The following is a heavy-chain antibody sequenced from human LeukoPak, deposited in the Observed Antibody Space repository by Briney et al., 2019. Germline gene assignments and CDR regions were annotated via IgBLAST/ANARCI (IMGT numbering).Heavy chain of an antibody. CDR3: ARGGRAAAGTGLGYFDL. V-gene: IGHV4-59*01. CDR2: IYYSGST. Sequence: SETLSLTCTVSGGSISSYYWSWIRQPPGKGLEWIGYIYYSGSTNYNPSLKSRVTISVDTSKNQFSLKLSSVTAADTAVYYCARGGRAAAGTGLGYFDLWGRGTLVTVSS. D-gene: IGHD6-13*01. J-gene: IGHJ2*01. CDR1: GGSISSYY.